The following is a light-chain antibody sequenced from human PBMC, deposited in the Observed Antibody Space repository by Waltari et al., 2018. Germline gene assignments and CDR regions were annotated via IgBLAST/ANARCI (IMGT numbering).Light chain of an antibody. J-gene: IGKJ1*01. CDR3: QHYGTSSWT. V-gene: IGKV3-20*01. Sequence: EIVLTQSPGTLYLSPGDRATLSCRSSQTIAYTTLAWYQQKPGQGPRLLIYGASNRPTGVPSRVSGSGAGQDFTLAISRLEPDDFAVYYCQHYGTSSWTFGQGTKVEVK. CDR2: GAS. CDR1: QTIAYTT.